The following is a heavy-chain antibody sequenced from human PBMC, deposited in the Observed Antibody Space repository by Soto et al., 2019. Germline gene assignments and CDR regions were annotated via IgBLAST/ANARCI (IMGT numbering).Heavy chain of an antibody. V-gene: IGHV1-18*03. D-gene: IGHD3-16*01. CDR3: ARHSFIASPGGWFDP. J-gene: IGHJ5*02. CDR2: ISVYNGVA. Sequence: ASVKVYCKASGYSFSSYGITWVRQAPGQSIKWMGRISVYNGVANYAQNFQGRVTMTADISTTTASMELRNLKSDDISVYYCARHSFIASPGGWFDPWGQGTLVTVSS. CDR1: GYSFSSYG.